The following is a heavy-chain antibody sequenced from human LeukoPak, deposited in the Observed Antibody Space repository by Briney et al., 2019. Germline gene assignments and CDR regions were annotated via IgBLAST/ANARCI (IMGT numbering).Heavy chain of an antibody. CDR1: GDSFSSDA. Sequence: ASVKVSCKASGDSFSSDAISWVRQVPGQGYEWVGRIIPILAVTHYALKFRGRVTITADKSTSAADMELRSLTSDDTAVYYCATQSSGWHIYYFDHWGQGTLVTVSS. V-gene: IGHV1-69*04. CDR3: ATQSSGWHIYYFDH. J-gene: IGHJ4*02. CDR2: IIPILAVT. D-gene: IGHD6-25*01.